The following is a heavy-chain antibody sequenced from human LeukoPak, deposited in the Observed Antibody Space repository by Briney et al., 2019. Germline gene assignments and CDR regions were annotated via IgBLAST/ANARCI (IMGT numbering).Heavy chain of an antibody. CDR3: ARANTSYGDYMGEFDY. Sequence: PGGSLRLSCAASGFTFSSYGMHWVRQAPGKGLEWVAVISYDGSNKYYADSVKGRFTISRDNSKNTLYLQMNSLRAEDTAVYYCARANTSYGDYMGEFDYWGQGTLVTVSS. D-gene: IGHD4-17*01. CDR2: ISYDGSNK. CDR1: GFTFSSYG. V-gene: IGHV3-30*19. J-gene: IGHJ4*02.